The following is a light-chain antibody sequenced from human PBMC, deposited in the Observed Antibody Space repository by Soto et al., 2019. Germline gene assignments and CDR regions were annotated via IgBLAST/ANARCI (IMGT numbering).Light chain of an antibody. V-gene: IGKV3-20*01. CDR1: QSVSRSY. Sequence: EIVLTQSPGTLSLSPGERATLSCRASQSVSRSYLAWYQQNPGQAPRLLIYGASSRATGIPDRFSGSGSGTDFTLTISRLEPEDFAVYYCQQYGSSPSWTFGQGTKVDIK. CDR2: GAS. J-gene: IGKJ1*01. CDR3: QQYGSSPSWT.